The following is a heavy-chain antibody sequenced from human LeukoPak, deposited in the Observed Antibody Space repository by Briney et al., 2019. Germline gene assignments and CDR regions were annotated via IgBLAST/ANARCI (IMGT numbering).Heavy chain of an antibody. V-gene: IGHV4-34*01. J-gene: IGHJ5*02. D-gene: IGHD3-3*01. CDR3: ARRRITIFGVVKGFDP. CDR1: GGSFSGYY. Sequence: SETLSLTCAVYGGSFSGYYWSWIRQPPGKGLEWIGEINHSGSTNYNPSLKSRVAISVDTSKNQFSLKLSSVTAADTAVYYCARRRITIFGVVKGFDPWGQGTLVTVSS. CDR2: INHSGST.